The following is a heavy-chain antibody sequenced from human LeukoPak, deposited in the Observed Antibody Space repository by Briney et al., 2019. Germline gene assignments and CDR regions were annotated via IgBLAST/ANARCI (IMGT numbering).Heavy chain of an antibody. V-gene: IGHV4-34*01. J-gene: IGHJ4*02. CDR3: ARGARRYCSSTSCSSPLPY. CDR2: INHSGST. CDR1: GGSFSGYY. D-gene: IGHD2-2*01. Sequence: SETLSLTCAVHGGSFSGYYWSWIRQPPGKGLEWIGEINHSGSTNYNPSLKSRVTISVDTSKNQFSLKLSSVTAADTAVYYCARGARRYCSSTSCSSPLPYWGQGTLVTVSS.